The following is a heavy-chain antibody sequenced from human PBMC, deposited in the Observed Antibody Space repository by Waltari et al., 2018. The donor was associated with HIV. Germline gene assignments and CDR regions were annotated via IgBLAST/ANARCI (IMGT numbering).Heavy chain of an antibody. CDR1: GGPLSSGGDD. Sequence: QVQMHEQGPRLVKPSQNLSLTCTVSGGPLSSGGDDWSWIGPPPGTGREWIGYIQYSGSTYYNPALKSRVTISVDTSRNQFSLKLSSVTAADTAVYYCAREGAQGSARIKGKSYNWFDPWGQGTLVTVSS. J-gene: IGHJ5*02. CDR3: AREGAQGSARIKGKSYNWFDP. D-gene: IGHD5-18*01. CDR2: IQYSGST. V-gene: IGHV4-31*03.